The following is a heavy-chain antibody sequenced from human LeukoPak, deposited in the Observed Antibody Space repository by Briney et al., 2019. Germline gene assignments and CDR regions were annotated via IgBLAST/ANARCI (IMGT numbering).Heavy chain of an antibody. Sequence: SETLSLTCAVYGGSFSGYYWSWIRQPPGKGLEWIGEINHSGSTNYNPSLKSRVTISVDTSKNQFSLRLSSVTAADTAVYYCARGHIVQGTRWFDPWGQGTLVTVSS. D-gene: IGHD2-21*01. CDR1: GGSFSGYY. CDR2: INHSGST. CDR3: ARGHIVQGTRWFDP. V-gene: IGHV4-34*01. J-gene: IGHJ5*02.